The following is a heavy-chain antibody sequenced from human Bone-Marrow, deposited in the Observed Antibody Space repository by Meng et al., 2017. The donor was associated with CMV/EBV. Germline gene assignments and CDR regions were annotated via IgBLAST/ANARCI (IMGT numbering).Heavy chain of an antibody. CDR3: AGSVPAASYYYGMDV. V-gene: IGHV1-2*02. CDR2: INPNSGDT. Sequence: ASVKVSCKASGYTFTDYYMHWVRQAPGQGLEWMGWINPNSGDTNYAQKFQGRVTMTRDTSISTAYMELSRLRSDDTAVYYCAGSVPAASYYYGMDVWGQGTTVTVSS. D-gene: IGHD2-2*01. CDR1: GYTFTDYY. J-gene: IGHJ6*02.